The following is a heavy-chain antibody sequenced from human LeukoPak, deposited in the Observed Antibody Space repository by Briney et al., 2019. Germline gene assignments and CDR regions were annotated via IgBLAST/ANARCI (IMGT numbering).Heavy chain of an antibody. CDR3: AKDGGSYSWAAFDY. Sequence: GGSLRLSCAASGFTFSDYYMSWIRQAPGKGLEWVAVISYDGSDKYYADSAKGRFTISRDNSKNTLYLQMNSLRAEDTAIYYCAKDGGSYSWAAFDYWGQGTLVAVSS. CDR1: GFTFSDYY. V-gene: IGHV3-30*18. CDR2: ISYDGSDK. J-gene: IGHJ4*02. D-gene: IGHD1-26*01.